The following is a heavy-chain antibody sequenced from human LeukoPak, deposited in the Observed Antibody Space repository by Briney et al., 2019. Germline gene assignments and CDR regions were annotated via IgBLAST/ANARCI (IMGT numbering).Heavy chain of an antibody. Sequence: SETLSLTCAVYGGSFSGYYWGWIRQSPGKGLEWCGEINHSGSTNYNPSLKSRVTISVDTSKNQFSLKLSSVTAADTAVYYCARGRPWFDPWGQGTLVTVSS. V-gene: IGHV4-34*01. CDR3: ARGRPWFDP. CDR2: INHSGST. CDR1: GGSFSGYY. J-gene: IGHJ5*02.